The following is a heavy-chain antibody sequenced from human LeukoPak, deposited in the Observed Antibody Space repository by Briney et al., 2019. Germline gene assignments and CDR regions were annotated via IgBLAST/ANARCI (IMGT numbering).Heavy chain of an antibody. Sequence: ASVKVSCKASGGTFISYAISWVRQAPGQGLEWMGGIIPIFGTANYAQKFQGRVTITADESTSTGYMELSSLRSEDTAVYYCARPNGPYYYDNSGHYFLYWGQGTQVTVSS. V-gene: IGHV1-69*13. J-gene: IGHJ4*02. CDR1: GGTFISYA. CDR3: ARPNGPYYYDNSGHYFLY. CDR2: IIPIFGTA. D-gene: IGHD3-22*01.